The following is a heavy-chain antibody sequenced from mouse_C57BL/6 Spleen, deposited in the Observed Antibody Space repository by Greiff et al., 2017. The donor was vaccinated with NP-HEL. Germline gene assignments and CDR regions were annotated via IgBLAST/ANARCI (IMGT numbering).Heavy chain of an antibody. CDR1: GYTFTSYW. V-gene: IGHV1-55*01. D-gene: IGHD2-3*01. Sequence: QVQLQQSGAELVKPGASVKMSCKASGYTFTSYWITWVKQRPGQGLEWIGDIYPGSGSTNYNEKFKSKATLTVDTSSSTAYMQLSSLTSEDSAVYYCARQRGDGYYFDYWGQGTTLTVSS. CDR2: IYPGSGST. CDR3: ARQRGDGYYFDY. J-gene: IGHJ2*01.